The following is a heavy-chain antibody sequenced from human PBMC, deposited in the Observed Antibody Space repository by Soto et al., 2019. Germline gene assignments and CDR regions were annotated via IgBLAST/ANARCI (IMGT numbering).Heavy chain of an antibody. Sequence: EVHLLESGGALVQPGGSLTLSCAASGFSFSDYAMSWVRQAPGKGLEWVSSISRTGDSAYYADPVKGRFAISRDRSKNLLSLQMNSLRVEDTAFYYCAKGPDGSGYYHNWFDSWGQGTLITVSS. D-gene: IGHD3-22*01. V-gene: IGHV3-23*01. CDR1: GFSFSDYA. CDR2: ISRTGDSA. CDR3: AKGPDGSGYYHNWFDS. J-gene: IGHJ5*01.